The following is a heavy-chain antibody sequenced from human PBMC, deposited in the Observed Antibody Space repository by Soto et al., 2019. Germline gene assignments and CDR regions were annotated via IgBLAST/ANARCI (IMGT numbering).Heavy chain of an antibody. J-gene: IGHJ3*02. CDR1: GGSINSIYF. CDR3: ARALILTGYYIHDAFDI. CDR2: IYYGGNT. D-gene: IGHD3-9*01. V-gene: IGHV4-39*07. Sequence: SETLSLTCAVSGGSINSIYFWGWLRQPPGRGLEWIGSIYYGGNTYYNPSLKSRVTISADLSKNQFSLKLSSVTAADTAVYYCARALILTGYYIHDAFDIWGQGTMVTVSS.